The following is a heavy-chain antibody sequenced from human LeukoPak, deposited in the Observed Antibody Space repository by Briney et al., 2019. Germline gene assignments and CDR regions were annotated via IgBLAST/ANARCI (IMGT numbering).Heavy chain of an antibody. Sequence: PGRSLRLSCAASGFTFSSYAMHWVRQAPGKGLEWVAVISYDGSNKYYADSVKGRFTISRDNSKNTLYLQMNSLRAEDTAVYYCAKDQVRYFDWFMETHWGQGTLVTVSS. CDR2: ISYDGSNK. CDR1: GFTFSSYA. V-gene: IGHV3-30-3*01. J-gene: IGHJ4*02. D-gene: IGHD3-9*01. CDR3: AKDQVRYFDWFMETH.